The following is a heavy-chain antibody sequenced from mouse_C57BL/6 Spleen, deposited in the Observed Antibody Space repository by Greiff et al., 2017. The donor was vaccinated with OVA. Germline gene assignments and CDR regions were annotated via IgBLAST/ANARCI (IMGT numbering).Heavy chain of an antibody. D-gene: IGHD2-3*01. J-gene: IGHJ4*01. Sequence: EVQLQQSGPELVKPGASVKISCKASGYTFTDYYMNWVKQSHGKSLEWIGDINPNNGGTSYNQKFKGKATLTVDKSSSTAYMELRSLTSEDSAVYYCAREEDGAMDYWGQGTSVTVSS. CDR1: GYTFTDYY. CDR3: AREEDGAMDY. V-gene: IGHV1-26*01. CDR2: INPNNGGT.